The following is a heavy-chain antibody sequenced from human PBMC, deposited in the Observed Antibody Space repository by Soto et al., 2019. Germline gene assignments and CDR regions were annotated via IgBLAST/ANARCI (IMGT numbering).Heavy chain of an antibody. J-gene: IGHJ6*02. D-gene: IGHD2-15*01. CDR3: ARSQGGSSSLDIYYYYYYGMDV. Sequence: QVQLVQSGAEVKKPGSSVKVSCNAPGGTFSTYAISWVRQAPGQGLEWMGGVIPIFGTPKYAQKFQGRVTITADESTSTDYMELRSLRSEDTAVYYCARSQGGSSSLDIYYYYYYGMDVWGQWTTVTVSS. V-gene: IGHV1-69*01. CDR1: GGTFSTYA. CDR2: VIPIFGTP.